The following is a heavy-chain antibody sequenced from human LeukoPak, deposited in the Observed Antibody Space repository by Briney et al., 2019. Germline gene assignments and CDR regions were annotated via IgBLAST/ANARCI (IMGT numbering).Heavy chain of an antibody. CDR2: ISAYNGNT. CDR1: GYTFTSYG. V-gene: IGHV1-18*01. Sequence: ASVKVSCKASGYTFTSYGISWVRQAPGQRLEWMGWISAYNGNTNYAQKLQGRVTMTTDTSTSTAYMELRSLRSDDTAVYYCARVVIPGGSAYYYDSSGYPWGQGTLVTVSS. D-gene: IGHD3-22*01. CDR3: ARVVIPGGSAYYYDSSGYP. J-gene: IGHJ5*02.